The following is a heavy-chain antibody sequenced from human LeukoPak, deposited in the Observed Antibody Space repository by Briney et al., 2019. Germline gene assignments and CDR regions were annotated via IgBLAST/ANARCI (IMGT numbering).Heavy chain of an antibody. V-gene: IGHV1-46*01. Sequence: ASVKVSCKASGYTFTSYYMHWVRQAPGQGLEWMGIINPSGGSTSYAQKCQGRVTMTRDTSTSTVYMELSGLRSEDTAVYYCARSCYYAKDAFDIWGQGTMVTVSS. CDR1: GYTFTSYY. CDR3: ARSCYYAKDAFDI. D-gene: IGHD2-2*01. CDR2: INPSGGST. J-gene: IGHJ3*02.